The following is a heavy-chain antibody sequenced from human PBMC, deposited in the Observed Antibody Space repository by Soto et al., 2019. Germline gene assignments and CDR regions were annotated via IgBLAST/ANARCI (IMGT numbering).Heavy chain of an antibody. Sequence: LRLSCAASGFTFSGPAMHWVRQASGKGLEWVGRIRSKANSYATAYAASVKGRFTISRDDSKNTAYLQMNSLKTEDTAVYYCTRLGEDYYDSSPFDYWGQGTLVTVSS. CDR3: TRLGEDYYDSSPFDY. J-gene: IGHJ4*02. CDR1: GFTFSGPA. CDR2: IRSKANSYAT. D-gene: IGHD3-22*01. V-gene: IGHV3-73*01.